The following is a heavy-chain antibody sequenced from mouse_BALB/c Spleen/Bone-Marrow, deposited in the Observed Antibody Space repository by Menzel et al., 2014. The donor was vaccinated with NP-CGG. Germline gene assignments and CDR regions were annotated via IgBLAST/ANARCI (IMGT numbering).Heavy chain of an antibody. CDR2: ISSGSTAI. V-gene: IGHV5-17*02. D-gene: IGHD4-1*01. CDR3: ARGGNWDDFDV. CDR1: GFTFSSFG. J-gene: IGHJ1*01. Sequence: EVMLVESGGGLVQPGGSRKLSCAASGFTFSSFGMHWARQAPEKGLEWVAYISSGSTAICYADTVKGRFTISRDNPKNTLFLQMTSLRSEDTAMYYCARGGNWDDFDVWGAGTTVTVSS.